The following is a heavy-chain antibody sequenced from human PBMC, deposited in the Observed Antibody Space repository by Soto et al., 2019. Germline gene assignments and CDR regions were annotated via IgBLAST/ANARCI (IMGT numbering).Heavy chain of an antibody. CDR3: ARGRRTTGTTYWFDP. CDR1: GGSFSGYY. V-gene: IGHV4-34*01. D-gene: IGHD1-1*01. CDR2: INHSGGT. J-gene: IGHJ5*02. Sequence: SETLSLTCAVYGGSFSGYYWSWIRQPPGKGLEWIGEINHSGGTNYNPSLKSRVTISVDTSKNQFSLKLSSVTAADTAVYYCARGRRTTGTTYWFDPWGQGTLVTVSS.